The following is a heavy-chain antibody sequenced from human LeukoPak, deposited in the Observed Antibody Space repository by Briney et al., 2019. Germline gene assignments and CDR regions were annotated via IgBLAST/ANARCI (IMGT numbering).Heavy chain of an antibody. CDR1: GFTVSSNY. CDR2: IYSGGST. Sequence: GGSLRLSCAASGFTVSSNYMSWVRQAPGKGLEWVSVIYSGGSTYYADSVKGRFTISRHNSKSTLYLQMNSLRAEDTAVYYCARDRGVGFSDSSGYYWDDAFDIWGQGTMVTVSS. J-gene: IGHJ3*02. V-gene: IGHV3-53*04. CDR3: ARDRGVGFSDSSGYYWDDAFDI. D-gene: IGHD3-22*01.